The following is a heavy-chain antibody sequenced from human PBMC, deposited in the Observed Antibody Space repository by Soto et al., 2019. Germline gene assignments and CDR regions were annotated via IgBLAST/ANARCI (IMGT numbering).Heavy chain of an antibody. CDR1: GGTFSSYT. J-gene: IGHJ4*02. V-gene: IGHV1-69*02. Sequence: QVQLVQSGAEVKKPGSSVKVSCKASGGTFSSYTISWVRQAPGQGLEWMGRIIPILGIANYAQKFQGRVTITADKSTSTAYMELSSLRSEDTAVYYCARRYALGTYELDFDYWGQGTLVTVSS. D-gene: IGHD7-27*01. CDR2: IIPILGIA. CDR3: ARRYALGTYELDFDY.